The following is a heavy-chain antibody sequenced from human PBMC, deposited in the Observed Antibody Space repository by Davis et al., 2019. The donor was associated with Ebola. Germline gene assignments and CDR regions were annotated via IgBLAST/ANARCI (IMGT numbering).Heavy chain of an antibody. CDR3: AKPRTSYSSSWYTFDY. CDR1: GFTFSSYS. D-gene: IGHD6-13*01. V-gene: IGHV3-21*04. J-gene: IGHJ4*02. Sequence: GGSLRLSCAASGFTFSSYSMNWVRQAPGKGLEWVSSISSSSSYIYYADSVKGRFTISRDNSKNTLYLQMNSLRAEDTAVYYCAKPRTSYSSSWYTFDYWGQGTLVTVSS. CDR2: ISSSSSYI.